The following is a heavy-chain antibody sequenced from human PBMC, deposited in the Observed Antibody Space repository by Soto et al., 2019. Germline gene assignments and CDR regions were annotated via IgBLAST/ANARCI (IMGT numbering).Heavy chain of an antibody. CDR1: GYSFTRHD. CDR3: XXXXYNDYSHWFDP. D-gene: IGHD4-4*01. J-gene: IGHJ5*02. CDR2: MNPNSGNA. Sequence: QVQLVQSGAEVRKPGASVRVSCKATGYSFTRHDINWLRQAAGQGLEWMGWMNPNSGNAVYAQKFQGRVTMTRNTSITTAYIEVTSLKSEDTXXXXXXXXXYNDYSHWFDPWGQGT. V-gene: IGHV1-8*01.